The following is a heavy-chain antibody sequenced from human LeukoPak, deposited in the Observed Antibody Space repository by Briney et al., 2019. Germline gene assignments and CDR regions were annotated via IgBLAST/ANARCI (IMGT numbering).Heavy chain of an antibody. CDR3: ARDIVVVPAAIRDDAFDI. CDR2: IYHSGST. V-gene: IGHV4-30-2*01. J-gene: IGHJ3*02. CDR1: GGSISSGGYY. D-gene: IGHD2-2*02. Sequence: SETLSLTCTVSGGSISSGGYYWSWIRQPPGKGLEWIGYIYHSGSTYYNPSLKSRVTISVDRSKNQFSLKLSSVTAADTAVYYCARDIVVVPAAIRDDAFDIWGQGTMVTVSS.